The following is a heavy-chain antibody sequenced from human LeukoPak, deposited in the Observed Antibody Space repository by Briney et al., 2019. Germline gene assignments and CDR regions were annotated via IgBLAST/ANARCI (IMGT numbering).Heavy chain of an antibody. CDR1: GGSISSYY. V-gene: IGHV4-59*08. CDR2: IYYSGST. CDR3: ASSSSMATSRFDY. J-gene: IGHJ4*02. D-gene: IGHD5-24*01. Sequence: SETLSLTCTVSGGSISSYYWSWIRQPPGKGLEWIGYIYYSGSTNYNPSLKGRVTISVDTSKNQFSLKLSSVTAADTAVYYCASSSSMATSRFDYWGQGTLVTVSS.